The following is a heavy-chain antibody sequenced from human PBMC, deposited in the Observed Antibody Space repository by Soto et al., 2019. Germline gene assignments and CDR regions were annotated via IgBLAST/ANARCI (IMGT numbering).Heavy chain of an antibody. CDR2: LTSGGTT. V-gene: IGHV3-23*01. J-gene: IGHJ4*02. CDR1: GFTFNNYA. D-gene: IGHD6-19*01. CDR3: ARTDKFNSHSSGWANRFDY. Sequence: EVQLLESGGGLVHPGESLTLFCAASGFTFNNYAMTWVRQAPGKGLEWVSTLTSGGTTHYGDTVKGRFTISRDNSKSTVYLQMNSLRAEDTAVYYCARTDKFNSHSSGWANRFDYWGQGTLVSVSS.